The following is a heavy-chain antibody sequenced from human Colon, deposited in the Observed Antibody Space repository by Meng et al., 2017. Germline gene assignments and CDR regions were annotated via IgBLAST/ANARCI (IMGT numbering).Heavy chain of an antibody. CDR3: ARDWGDVRGGFDF. Sequence: QGQLQQSGPGLVKPSQTLSLTCAISGDSVSSNSAAWNWIRQSPSRGLEWLGRTYYRSKYYNDYALSVKSRITTNPDTSKNQFSLQLNSVTPEDTAIYYCARDWGDVRGGFDFWGQGTLVTVSS. CDR2: TYYRSKYYN. J-gene: IGHJ4*02. D-gene: IGHD3-10*02. V-gene: IGHV6-1*01. CDR1: GDSVSSNSAA.